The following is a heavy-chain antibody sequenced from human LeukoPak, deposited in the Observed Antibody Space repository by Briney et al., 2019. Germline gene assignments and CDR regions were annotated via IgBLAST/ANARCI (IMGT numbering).Heavy chain of an antibody. CDR3: ARGTYYYDSSGYPMGDY. V-gene: IGHV5-51*01. CDR2: IYPGDSDT. CDR1: GYSFTSYC. D-gene: IGHD3-22*01. Sequence: KPGESLKISCKGSGYSFTSYCIGWVRQMPGKGLEWMGIIYPGDSDTRYSPSFQGQVTISADKSISTAYLQWSSLKASDTAMYYCARGTYYYDSSGYPMGDYWGQGTLVTVSS. J-gene: IGHJ4*02.